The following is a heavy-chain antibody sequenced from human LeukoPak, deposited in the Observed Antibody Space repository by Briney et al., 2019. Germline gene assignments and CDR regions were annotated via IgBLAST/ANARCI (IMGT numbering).Heavy chain of an antibody. V-gene: IGHV1-46*01. J-gene: IGHJ6*03. CDR1: GYSFTSYY. D-gene: IGHD2-2*01. CDR2: INPSGGST. CDR3: AREVVPAAMPFRYYYYYRDV. Sequence: ASVKVSCKASGYSFTSYYMHWVRQAPGQGLEWMGIINPSGGSTSYAQKFQGRVTMTRDTSTSTVYMELSSLRSEDTAVYYCAREVVPAAMPFRYYYYYRDVWGKGTTVTVSS.